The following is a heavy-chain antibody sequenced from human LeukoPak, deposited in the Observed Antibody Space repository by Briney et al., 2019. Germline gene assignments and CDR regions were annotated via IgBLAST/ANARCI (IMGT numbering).Heavy chain of an antibody. Sequence: GASVKVSCKASGYTFTSYYMHWVRQAPGQGLEWMGIINPSGGSTSYAQKFQGRVTMTRDPSTSPVYMELSSLRSEDTAVYYCARDHYCSSTSCYEDYWGQGTLVTVSS. J-gene: IGHJ4*02. CDR1: GYTFTSYY. CDR3: ARDHYCSSTSCYEDY. CDR2: INPSGGST. V-gene: IGHV1-46*01. D-gene: IGHD2-2*01.